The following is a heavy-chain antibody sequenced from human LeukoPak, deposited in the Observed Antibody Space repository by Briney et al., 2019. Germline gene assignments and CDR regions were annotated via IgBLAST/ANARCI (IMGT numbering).Heavy chain of an antibody. Sequence: ASVTVSCKASGYTFTSYGISWVRQAPGQGLEWMGWISAYNGNTNYAQKLQGRVTMTTDTSTSTAYMELRSLRSDDTAVYYCARDSYAYYYMDVWGKGTTVTISS. CDR2: ISAYNGNT. V-gene: IGHV1-18*01. CDR3: ARDSYAYYYMDV. CDR1: GYTFTSYG. J-gene: IGHJ6*03. D-gene: IGHD5-18*01.